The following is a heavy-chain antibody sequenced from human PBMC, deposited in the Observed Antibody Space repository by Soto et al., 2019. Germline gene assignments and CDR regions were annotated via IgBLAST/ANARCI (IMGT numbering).Heavy chain of an antibody. CDR1: GYTFTSYG. J-gene: IGHJ6*02. Sequence: ASVKVSCKASGYTFTSYGISWLRQAPGQGLEWMGWISAYNGNTDYAQKLQGRVTMTTDTSTSTAYMELRSLRSDDTAVYYCARSLTTSGGNSVVDYYYYGMDVWGQGTTVTVSS. CDR2: ISAYNGNT. CDR3: ARSLTTSGGNSVVDYYYYGMDV. V-gene: IGHV1-18*04. D-gene: IGHD2-21*02.